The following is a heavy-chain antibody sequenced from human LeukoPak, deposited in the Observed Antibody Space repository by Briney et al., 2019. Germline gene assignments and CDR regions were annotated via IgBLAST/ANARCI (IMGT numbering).Heavy chain of an antibody. D-gene: IGHD5-24*01. V-gene: IGHV1-69*04. J-gene: IGHJ4*02. Sequence: SVKVSCKASGGTFSSYAISWVRQAPGQGLEWMGRIIPILGIANYAQKFQGRVTITADKSTSTAYMELSSLRSEDTAVYYCARVGRSRDGYNPPYYFDYWGQGTLVTVSS. CDR3: ARVGRSRDGYNPPYYFDY. CDR2: IIPILGIA. CDR1: GGTFSSYA.